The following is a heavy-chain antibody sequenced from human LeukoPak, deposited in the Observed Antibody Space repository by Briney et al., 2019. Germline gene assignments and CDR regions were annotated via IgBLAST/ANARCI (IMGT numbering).Heavy chain of an antibody. CDR2: IKSRPDGGTT. D-gene: IGHD5-12*01. J-gene: IGHJ4*02. CDR1: EYS. V-gene: IGHV3-15*01. CDR3: ITVYDSVAN. Sequence: GESLRLSCSASEYSMTWVRQAPGKGLEWVGRIKSRPDGGTTDYAAPVKGRFTISRDDSKNTLYLHMNSLKTEDTAVYYCITVYDSVANWGQGTLVTVSS.